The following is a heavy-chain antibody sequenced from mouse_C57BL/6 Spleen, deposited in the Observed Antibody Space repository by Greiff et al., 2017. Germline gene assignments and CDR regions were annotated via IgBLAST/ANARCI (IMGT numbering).Heavy chain of an antibody. V-gene: IGHV3-6*01. Sequence: EVQLQESGPGLVQPSQSLSLTCSVTGYSITSGYYWNWIRPFPGNQLEWMVYISYDGSNNYNPSLENRISITRDTSMKQFVLKLNSVTTEDTATYDCARGLRRFDYWGQGTTLTVSS. CDR1: GYSITSGYY. D-gene: IGHD2-4*01. CDR2: ISYDGSN. J-gene: IGHJ2*01. CDR3: ARGLRRFDY.